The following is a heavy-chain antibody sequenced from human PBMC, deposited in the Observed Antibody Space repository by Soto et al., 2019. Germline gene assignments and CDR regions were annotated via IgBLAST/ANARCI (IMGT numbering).Heavy chain of an antibody. J-gene: IGHJ4*02. V-gene: IGHV4-4*07. CDR2: IYTSGST. D-gene: IGHD2-2*01. CDR1: GGSISSYY. Sequence: SETLSLTCTVSGGSISSYYWSWIWQPAGKGLEWIGRIYTSGSTNYNPSLKSRVTMSVDTSKNQFSLKLSSVTAADTAVYYCARACSSNSCYDVFDYWGQGTLVTVSS. CDR3: ARACSSNSCYDVFDY.